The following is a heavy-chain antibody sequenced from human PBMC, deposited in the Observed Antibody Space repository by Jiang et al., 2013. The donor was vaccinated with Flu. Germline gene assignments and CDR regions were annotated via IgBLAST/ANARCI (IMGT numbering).Heavy chain of an antibody. CDR2: INRSGST. CDR3: ARLRFDYYGSGSYYKGAIRFDY. CDR1: GGSFSGYY. Sequence: LLKPSETLSLTCAVYGGSFSGYYWSWIRQPPGKGLEWIGEINRSGSTNYNPSLKSRVTISVDTSKNQFSLKLSSVTAADTAVYYCARLRFDYYGSGSYYKGAIRFDYVGPGNPGHRLL. V-gene: IGHV4-34*01. J-gene: IGHJ4*02. D-gene: IGHD3-10*01.